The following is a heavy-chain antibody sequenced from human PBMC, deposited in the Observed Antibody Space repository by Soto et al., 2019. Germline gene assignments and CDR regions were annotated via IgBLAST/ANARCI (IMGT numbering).Heavy chain of an antibody. V-gene: IGHV1-69*13. CDR2: IIPMLGTV. D-gene: IGHD3-3*01. J-gene: IGHJ4*02. CDR3: ARSTIFGVVIVPDFDY. CDR1: GGTFSSDA. Sequence: SVKVSCKASGGTFSSDAISWVRQAPGQGLEWMGGIIPMLGTVNYIQKFQGRVTITADESTSTAYMELRSLIPEDTAVYYCARSTIFGVVIVPDFDYWGQGSLVTVSS.